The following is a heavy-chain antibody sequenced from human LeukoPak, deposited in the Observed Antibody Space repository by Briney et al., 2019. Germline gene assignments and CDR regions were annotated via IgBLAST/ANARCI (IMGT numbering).Heavy chain of an antibody. V-gene: IGHV3-23*01. D-gene: IGHD3-9*01. CDR2: ISGSGGSI. CDR3: AKDGLDILTGYSFAYFDY. Sequence: GGSLRLSCAASGFTFSSYGMSWVRQAPGKGLEWVSVISGSGGSIYYADSVKGRFTISRDNSKNTLYLQMNSLRAEDTAVYYCAKDGLDILTGYSFAYFDYWGQGTLVTVSS. J-gene: IGHJ4*02. CDR1: GFTFSSYG.